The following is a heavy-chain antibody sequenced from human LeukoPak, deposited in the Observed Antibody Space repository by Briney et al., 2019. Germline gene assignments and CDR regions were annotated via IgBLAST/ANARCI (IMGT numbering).Heavy chain of an antibody. D-gene: IGHD1-1*01. V-gene: IGHV3-53*03. CDR1: GFTVSSNY. CDR2: IYSGGST. Sequence: GGSLRLSCAASGFTVSSNYMTWVRQAPGKGLEWVSVIYSGGSTYHADSVKGRFTISRDNAKNSLYLQLNSLRAEDTAVYYCARVGATGTADYWGQGTLVTVSS. CDR3: ARVGATGTADY. J-gene: IGHJ4*02.